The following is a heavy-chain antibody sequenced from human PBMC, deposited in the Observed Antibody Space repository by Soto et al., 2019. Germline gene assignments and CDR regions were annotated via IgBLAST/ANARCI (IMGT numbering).Heavy chain of an antibody. CDR3: AREWSAAGNYSGMDV. D-gene: IGHD6-13*01. CDR2: MNTNNGYT. V-gene: IGHV1-8*01. Sequence: QVQLVQSGAEVKKPGASVKVSCMTSGYTFTSYDINWVRQASGQGLEWVGWMNTNNGYTAYAPKFQGRVTVTRNTPIRTVSMELSSRRSEDTAVYYCAREWSAAGNYSGMDVWGQGTTVTVPS. J-gene: IGHJ6*02. CDR1: GYTFTSYD.